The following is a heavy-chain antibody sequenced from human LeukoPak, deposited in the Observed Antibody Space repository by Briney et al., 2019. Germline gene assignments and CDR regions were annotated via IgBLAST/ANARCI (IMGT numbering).Heavy chain of an antibody. CDR1: GFTFSNYG. D-gene: IGHD1-26*01. J-gene: IGHJ6*02. V-gene: IGHV3-30*18. CDR2: IPYDGSNK. CDR3: AKEVGYGMDV. Sequence: GGSLRLSCAASGFTFSNYGFHWVRQAPGKGLEWVAVIPYDGSNKYYADSVKGRFTISRDNSKNTLYLQMNTLRAEDTAVYYCAKEVGYGMDVWGQGITVTVSS.